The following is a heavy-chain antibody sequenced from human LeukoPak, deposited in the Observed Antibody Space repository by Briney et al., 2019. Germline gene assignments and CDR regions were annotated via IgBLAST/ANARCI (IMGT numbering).Heavy chain of an antibody. D-gene: IGHD3-22*01. J-gene: IGHJ1*01. CDR2: IFWNDDK. Sequence: KSGPTLVNPTQTLTLTCTFSGFSLSTRGVGVGWIRQPPGKALEWLALIFWNDDKRYSPSLKSRPTITKDTSKNQVVLTMTNMDPVDTATYYCAHRRYYYDSSGYSEYFQHWGQGTLVTVSS. CDR1: GFSLSTRGVG. CDR3: AHRRYYYDSSGYSEYFQH. V-gene: IGHV2-5*01.